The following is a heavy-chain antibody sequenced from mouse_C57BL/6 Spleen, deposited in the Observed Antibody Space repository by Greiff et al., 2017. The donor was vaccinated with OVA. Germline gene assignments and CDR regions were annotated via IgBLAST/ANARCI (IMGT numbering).Heavy chain of an antibody. Sequence: QVQLQQPGAELVKPGASVKLSCKASGYTFTSYWMQWVKQRPGQGLEWIGEIDPSDSYTNYNQKFKGKATLTVDTSSSTAYMQLSSLTSEDSAVYYCAARDYDGAWFAYWGQGTLVTVSA. CDR3: AARDYDGAWFAY. V-gene: IGHV1-50*01. CDR1: GYTFTSYW. D-gene: IGHD2-4*01. J-gene: IGHJ3*01. CDR2: IDPSDSYT.